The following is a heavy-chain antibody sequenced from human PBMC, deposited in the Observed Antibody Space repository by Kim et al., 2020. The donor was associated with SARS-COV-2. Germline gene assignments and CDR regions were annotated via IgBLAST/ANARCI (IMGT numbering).Heavy chain of an antibody. D-gene: IGHD3-22*01. V-gene: IGHV3-74*01. J-gene: IGHJ6*02. Sequence: KGRFTISRDNAKNTLYLQMNSLRAEDTAVYYCASLSEYYYDSSGYYRMDVWGQGTTVTVSS. CDR3: ASLSEYYYDSSGYYRMDV.